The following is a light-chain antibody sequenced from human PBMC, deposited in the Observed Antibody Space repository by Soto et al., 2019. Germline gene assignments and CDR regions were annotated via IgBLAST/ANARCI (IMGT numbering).Light chain of an antibody. CDR3: SSHTSSSFYVV. CDR1: SSDVGGYNY. J-gene: IGLJ2*01. V-gene: IGLV2-14*01. CDR2: EVS. Sequence: QSALTQPASVSGSPGQSITISCTGTSSDVGGYNYVSWYQQHPGKAPKLMIYEVSNRPSGVSNRFSGSKSGNTASLTISGLQAEDEADYYCSSHTSSSFYVVFGGGTKLTVL.